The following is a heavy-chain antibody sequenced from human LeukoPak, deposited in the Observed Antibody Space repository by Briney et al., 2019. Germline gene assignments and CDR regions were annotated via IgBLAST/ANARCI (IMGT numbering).Heavy chain of an antibody. D-gene: IGHD1-26*01. J-gene: IGHJ4*02. CDR2: IKQDGSEK. CDR1: GFTFSSYW. V-gene: IGHV3-7*01. Sequence: GGSLRLSCAASGFTFSSYWMSWVRQAPGKGLEWVANIKQDGSEKYYADSVKGRFTISRDNAKNSLYLQMNSLRAEDTAVYYCARDPYKGATTTSPIDYWGQGTLVTVSS. CDR3: ARDPYKGATTTSPIDY.